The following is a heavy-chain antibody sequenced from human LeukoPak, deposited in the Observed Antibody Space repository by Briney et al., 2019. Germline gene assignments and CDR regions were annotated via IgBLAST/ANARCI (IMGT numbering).Heavy chain of an antibody. D-gene: IGHD4-17*01. CDR1: GYTFTGYY. V-gene: IGHV1-2*02. CDR2: INPNSGGT. Sequence: ASVKVSCKASGYTFTGYYMHWVRQAPGQGLEWMGWINPNSGGTNYAQKFQGRVTMTRDTSISTAYMELSRLRPDDTAVYYCALISYGDYDLDWWGQGTLVTVSS. J-gene: IGHJ4*02. CDR3: ALISYGDYDLDW.